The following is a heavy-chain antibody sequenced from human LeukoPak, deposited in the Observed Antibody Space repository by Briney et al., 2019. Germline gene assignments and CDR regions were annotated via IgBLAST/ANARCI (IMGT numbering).Heavy chain of an antibody. Sequence: ASVKVSCKASGYTFTSYGISWVRQAPGQGLEWMGWISAYNGNTNYAQKLQGRVTMTTDTSTSTAYMELRSLRSDDTAVYYCARGLDSSNWSSSGGVFDYWGQGTLVTVSS. V-gene: IGHV1-18*01. CDR1: GYTFTSYG. D-gene: IGHD6-13*01. CDR2: ISAYNGNT. CDR3: ARGLDSSNWSSSGGVFDY. J-gene: IGHJ4*02.